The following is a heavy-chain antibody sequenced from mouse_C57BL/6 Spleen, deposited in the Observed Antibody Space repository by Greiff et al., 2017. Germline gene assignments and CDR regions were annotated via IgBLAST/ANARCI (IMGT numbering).Heavy chain of an antibody. CDR3: ARRSNYYGSSYAMDY. V-gene: IGHV1-47*01. CDR1: GYTFTTYP. CDR2: FHPYNDDT. Sequence: VQVVESGAELVKPGASVKMSCKASGYTFTTYPIEWMKQNHGKSLEWIGNFHPYNDDTKYNEKFKGKATLTVEKSSSTFYLELSRLTSDDSAVYYCARRSNYYGSSYAMDYWGQGTSVTVSS. D-gene: IGHD1-1*01. J-gene: IGHJ4*01.